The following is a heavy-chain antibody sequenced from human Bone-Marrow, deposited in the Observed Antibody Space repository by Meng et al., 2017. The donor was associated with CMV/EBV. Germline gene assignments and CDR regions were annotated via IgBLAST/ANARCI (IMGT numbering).Heavy chain of an antibody. J-gene: IGHJ4*02. D-gene: IGHD3-3*01. V-gene: IGHV3-30*02. CDR1: GFTFSSYG. CDR3: ARTYDFWSGTDY. CDR2: IRYDGSNK. Sequence: GGPLRLSCAASGFTFSSYGMHWVRQAPGKGLEWVAFIRYDGSNKYYADSVKGRFTISRDNAKNSLYLQMNSLRAEDTAMYYCARTYDFWSGTDYWGQGTLVTVSS.